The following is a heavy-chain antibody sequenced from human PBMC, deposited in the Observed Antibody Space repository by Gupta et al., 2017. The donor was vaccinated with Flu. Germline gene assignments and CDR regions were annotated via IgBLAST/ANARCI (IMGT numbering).Heavy chain of an antibody. CDR2: IYYSGST. D-gene: IGHD6-13*01. V-gene: IGHV4-39*01. CDR3: ARWGRRSWFFDD. Sequence: ISSDSYYWGWLRQPPGKGLEWIGSIYYSGSTYDNPALESRVTISVDTSKKKCSLKLISVKAADTAVYFFARWGRRSWFFDDGGQGTLVTFYS. J-gene: IGHJ4*02. CDR1: ISSDSYY.